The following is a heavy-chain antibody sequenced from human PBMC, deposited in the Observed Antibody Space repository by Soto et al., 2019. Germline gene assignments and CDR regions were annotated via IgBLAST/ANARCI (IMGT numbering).Heavy chain of an antibody. Sequence: QVQLQESGPGLVKPSQTLSLTCTVSGGSISSGGYYWSWIRQHPGKGLEWIGYIYYSGSTYYNPSPYSRVTISVDTSINQFSRKLSSVTASDTAVYYCARGYYGSGSYNGIDPWGQGTLVTVSS. J-gene: IGHJ5*02. V-gene: IGHV4-31*03. D-gene: IGHD3-10*01. CDR2: IYYSGST. CDR1: GGSISSGGYY. CDR3: ARGYYGSGSYNGIDP.